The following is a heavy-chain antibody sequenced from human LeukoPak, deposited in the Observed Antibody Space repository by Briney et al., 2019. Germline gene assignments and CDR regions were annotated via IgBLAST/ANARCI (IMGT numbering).Heavy chain of an antibody. CDR3: ARGRGCSGGSCYSRSIRSLRPFLDP. CDR2: INHSGST. CDR1: GGSFSGYY. V-gene: IGHV4-34*01. D-gene: IGHD2-15*01. J-gene: IGHJ5*02. Sequence: SETLSLTCAVYGGSFSGYYWSWIRQPPGKGLEWIGEINHSGSTNYNPSLKSRVTISVDTSKNQFSLKLSSVTAADTAVYYCARGRGCSGGSCYSRSIRSLRPFLDPWGQGTLVTVSS.